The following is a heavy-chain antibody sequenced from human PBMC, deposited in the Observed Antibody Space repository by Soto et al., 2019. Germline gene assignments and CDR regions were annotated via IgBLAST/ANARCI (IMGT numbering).Heavy chain of an antibody. V-gene: IGHV5-10-1*01. CDR1: GYSFTIYW. J-gene: IGHJ3*02. CDR2: IDPSDSYT. Sequence: GESVKISCTGSGYSFTIYWISWVRQMPGKGLEWMGRIDPSDSYTNYSPSFQGHVTISADKSISTAYLQWSSLKASDTAMYYCTIFGVADDAFDIWGQGTMVTVSS. CDR3: TIFGVADDAFDI. D-gene: IGHD3-3*01.